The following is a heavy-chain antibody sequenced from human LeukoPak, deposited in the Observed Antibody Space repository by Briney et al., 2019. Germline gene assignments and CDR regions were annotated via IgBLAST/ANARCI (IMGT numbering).Heavy chain of an antibody. Sequence: ASVKVSCKASGYTFTSYYMHWVRQAPGQGPEWMGIINPSGGSTSYAQKFQGRVTMTRDTSTSTVYMELSSLRSEDTAVYYCARDVNPTRYSSSWLFDYWGQGTLVTVSS. D-gene: IGHD6-13*01. CDR1: GYTFTSYY. V-gene: IGHV1-46*01. J-gene: IGHJ4*02. CDR2: INPSGGST. CDR3: ARDVNPTRYSSSWLFDY.